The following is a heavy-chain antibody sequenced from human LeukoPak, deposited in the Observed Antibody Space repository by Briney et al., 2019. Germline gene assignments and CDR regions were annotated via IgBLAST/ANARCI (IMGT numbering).Heavy chain of an antibody. V-gene: IGHV3-7*01. CDR1: GFTFSSYW. Sequence: QPGGSLILSCAASGFTFSSYWMSWVRQAPGKRLEWVANIKQDGSEEYYVDSVKGRFTISRDNAKNSLYLQMNSLRAEDTAVYYCARDIGSYQPHDAFDIWGQGTMVTVSS. J-gene: IGHJ3*02. D-gene: IGHD1-26*01. CDR3: ARDIGSYQPHDAFDI. CDR2: IKQDGSEE.